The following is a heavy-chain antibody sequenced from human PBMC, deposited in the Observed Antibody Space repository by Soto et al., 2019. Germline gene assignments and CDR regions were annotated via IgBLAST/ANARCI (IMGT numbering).Heavy chain of an antibody. CDR1: GYTFTNYA. D-gene: IGHD2-2*01. CDR3: ARGHLAVVPVASWFYYMDV. CDR2: INAGNGST. J-gene: IGHJ6*03. Sequence: ASVKVSCKASGYTFTNYAVHWVRQAPGQRLEWMGWINAGNGSTRFSQNLRGRVTITRDTSARTVYMELSSLRSEDTAVYYCARGHLAVVPVASWFYYMDVWGKGTTVTVSS. V-gene: IGHV1-3*01.